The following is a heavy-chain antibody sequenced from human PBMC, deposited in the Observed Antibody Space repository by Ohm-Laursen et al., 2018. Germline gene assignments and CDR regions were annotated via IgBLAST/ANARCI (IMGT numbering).Heavy chain of an antibody. D-gene: IGHD5/OR15-5a*01. CDR3: AKGDLPEFDY. V-gene: IGHV3-23*01. J-gene: IGHJ4*02. Sequence: GSLRLSCAASGFTFTNYAMSWVRQAPGKGLKCVSRISGSGGSGARTYYADSVKGRFTISRDNSKNTLYLQMNSLRAEDTAIYYCAKGDLPEFDYWGQGTLVTVSS. CDR1: GFTFTNYA. CDR2: ISGSGGSGART.